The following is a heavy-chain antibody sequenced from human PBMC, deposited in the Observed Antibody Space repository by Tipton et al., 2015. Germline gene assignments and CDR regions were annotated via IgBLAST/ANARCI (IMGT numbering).Heavy chain of an antibody. CDR1: GFTFSIYA. J-gene: IGHJ1*01. V-gene: IGHV3-30*07. CDR2: ISYDASNK. D-gene: IGHD6-19*01. CDR3: ARDPNSSGWYGNFQL. Sequence: SGFTFSIYAIHWVRQAPGKGLEWVTGISYDASNKYYADSVKGRFTISRDNSKNTLFLQMNSLRGEDTAVYYCARDPNSSGWYGNFQLWGQGTLVTVSS.